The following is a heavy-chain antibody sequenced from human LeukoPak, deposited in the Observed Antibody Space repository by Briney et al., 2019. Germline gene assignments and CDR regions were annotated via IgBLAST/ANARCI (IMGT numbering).Heavy chain of an antibody. J-gene: IGHJ4*02. Sequence: PGGSLRLSCAASGFTFSSYAMSWVRQAPGKGLEWVSGISGSGDSTYYADSAKDRFTISRDNSKNTLYLQLNSLGVEDTAVYYCMKDPRGPDHWGQGTLVTVSS. D-gene: IGHD3-10*01. CDR3: MKDPRGPDH. V-gene: IGHV3-23*01. CDR1: GFTFSSYA. CDR2: ISGSGDST.